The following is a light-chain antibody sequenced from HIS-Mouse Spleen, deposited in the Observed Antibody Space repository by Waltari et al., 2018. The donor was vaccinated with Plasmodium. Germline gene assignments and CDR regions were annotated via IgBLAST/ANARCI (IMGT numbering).Light chain of an antibody. CDR1: QSVSSN. CDR2: CAS. J-gene: IGKJ1*01. CDR3: QQYNNWPRGT. V-gene: IGKV3-15*01. Sequence: EIVMTQSPATLSVSPGERATLSCRASQSVSSNLAWYKQKPGQAPRLLIYCASTRSTGIPARFIGSRSGTEFTLTISSMQSEDFAVYYCQQYNNWPRGTFGQGTKVEIK.